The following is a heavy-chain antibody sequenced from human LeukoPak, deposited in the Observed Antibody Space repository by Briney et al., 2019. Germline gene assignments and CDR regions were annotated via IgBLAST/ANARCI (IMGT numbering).Heavy chain of an antibody. CDR3: ARQGVNRYYYDSSGYYYPYDY. D-gene: IGHD3-22*01. CDR1: GGSISSYY. J-gene: IGHJ4*02. CDR2: IYYSGST. Sequence: SETLSLTCTVSGGSISSYYWSWIRQPPGKGLERIGYIYYSGSTNYNPSLKSRVTISVDTSKNQFSLKLGSVTAADTAVYYCARQGVNRYYYDSSGYYYPYDYWDQGTLVTVSS. V-gene: IGHV4-59*08.